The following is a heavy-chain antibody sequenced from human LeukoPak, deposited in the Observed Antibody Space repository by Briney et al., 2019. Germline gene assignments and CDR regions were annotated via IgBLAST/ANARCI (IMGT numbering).Heavy chain of an antibody. CDR2: IYYRGST. D-gene: IGHD5-24*01. CDR1: GGSISSGSYY. CDR3: ARGARAGYNLEPFDY. Sequence: PSQTLSLTCSVSGGSISSGSYYWSWIRQHPGKGLEWIGYIYYRGSTYYNPSLKSRVTISVDTSKNQFSLKLSSVTAADTAVYYCARGARAGYNLEPFDYWGQGTLVTVSS. J-gene: IGHJ4*02. V-gene: IGHV4-31*03.